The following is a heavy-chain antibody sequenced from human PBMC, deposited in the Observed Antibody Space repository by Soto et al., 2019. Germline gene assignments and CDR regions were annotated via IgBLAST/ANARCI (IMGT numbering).Heavy chain of an antibody. CDR2: ISSSSSYI. J-gene: IGHJ6*02. CDR1: GFTFSSYS. V-gene: IGHV3-21*01. Sequence: EVQLVESGGGLVKTGGSLRLSCAASGFTFSSYSMNWVRQAPGKGLEWVSSISSSSSYIYYADSVKGRFTISRDNAKNSLYLQMNSLRAEDTAVYYCARDRRSSSGYYYYYYGMDVWCQGTTVTVSS. D-gene: IGHD6-6*01. CDR3: ARDRRSSSGYYYYYYGMDV.